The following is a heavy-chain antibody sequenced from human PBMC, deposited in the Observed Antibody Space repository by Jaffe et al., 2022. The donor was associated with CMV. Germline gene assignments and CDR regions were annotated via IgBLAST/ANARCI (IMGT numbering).Heavy chain of an antibody. J-gene: IGHJ3*02. V-gene: IGHV3-23*04. CDR1: GFTFSSYA. D-gene: IGHD3-3*01. CDR3: AKDLGRTNYDFWSGYYNGWNDAFDI. CDR2: ISGSGGST. Sequence: EVQLVESGGGLVQPGGSLRLSCAASGFTFSSYAMSWVRQAPGKGLEWVSAISGSGGSTYYADSVKGRFTISRDNSKNTLYLQMNSLRAEDTAVYYCAKDLGRTNYDFWSGYYNGWNDAFDIWGQGTMVTVSS.